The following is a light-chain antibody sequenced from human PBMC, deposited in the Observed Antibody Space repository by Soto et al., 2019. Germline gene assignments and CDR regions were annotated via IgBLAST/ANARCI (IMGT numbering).Light chain of an antibody. V-gene: IGKV2-28*01. CDR2: LGS. CDR3: MQALQTPLT. J-gene: IGKJ4*01. Sequence: VMTQSPLSLPVTPGEPASISCRSSQSLLHSNGYNYLDWYLQKPGQSPQLLIYLGSNRASGVTDRFSGSGSGTEFTLKISRVEAEDVGVYYCMQALQTPLTFGGGTKVEIK. CDR1: QSLLHSNGYNY.